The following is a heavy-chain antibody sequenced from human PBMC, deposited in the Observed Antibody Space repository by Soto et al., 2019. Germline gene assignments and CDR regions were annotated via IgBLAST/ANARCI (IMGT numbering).Heavy chain of an antibody. J-gene: IGHJ4*02. Sequence: EVQLVESGGGLIQPGGSLRLSCAASGFTVSSNYMSWVRQAPGKGLEWVSLISGGGSTYYSDSVKGRFTISRDNYKNTLNLVMKSLRAEDTAVYYCARGSPSMTYLGEYYFDFWGQGSLVTVSS. CDR3: ARGSPSMTYLGEYYFDF. CDR2: ISGGGST. CDR1: GFTVSSNY. D-gene: IGHD3-16*01. V-gene: IGHV3-53*01.